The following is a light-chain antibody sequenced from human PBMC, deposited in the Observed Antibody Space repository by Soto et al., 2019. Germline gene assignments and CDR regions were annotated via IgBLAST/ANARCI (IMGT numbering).Light chain of an antibody. CDR2: DAS. J-gene: IGKJ1*01. Sequence: EIVLTQSPATLSLSPGERATLSCRASQSVSSYLAWYQQKPGQAPRLLIYDASNRATSIPARFSGSVSGTDFTLTISSIEPEDFAVYYCQQRSNWPPDTFGQGTKVEIK. CDR3: QQRSNWPPDT. V-gene: IGKV3-11*01. CDR1: QSVSSY.